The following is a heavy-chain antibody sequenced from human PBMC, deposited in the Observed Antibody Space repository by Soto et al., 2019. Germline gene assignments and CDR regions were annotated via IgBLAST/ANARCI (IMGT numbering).Heavy chain of an antibody. D-gene: IGHD3-16*01. CDR1: GFTFSSYA. CDR2: ISGSGGST. CDR3: ARGTLSDGYFDY. J-gene: IGHJ4*02. V-gene: IGHV3-23*01. Sequence: GGSLRLSCAASGFTFSSYAMSWVRQAPGKGLEWVSAISGSGGSTYYADSVKGRFTISRDNSKNTLYLQMNSLRAEDTAVYYCARGTLSDGYFDYWGQGTLVTVSS.